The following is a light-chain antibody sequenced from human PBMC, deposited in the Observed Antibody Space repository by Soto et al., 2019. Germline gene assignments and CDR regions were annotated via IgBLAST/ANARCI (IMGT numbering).Light chain of an antibody. V-gene: IGKV1D-16*01. J-gene: IGKJ2*01. Sequence: DLQMTQSPSSLSASVGDRVTITCRASQCISNWLAWYQQKPGKAPRSLIYGASTLQSGVPSRFSGSGSRTEFTLTISSLQPEDFATDYCQQYKTYPYTLGQGTKLEIK. CDR1: QCISNW. CDR3: QQYKTYPYT. CDR2: GAS.